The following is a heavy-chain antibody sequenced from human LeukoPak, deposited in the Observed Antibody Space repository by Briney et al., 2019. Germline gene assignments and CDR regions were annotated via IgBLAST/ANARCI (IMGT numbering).Heavy chain of an antibody. V-gene: IGHV3-48*01. D-gene: IGHD3-22*01. Sequence: GGSLRLSCAASGFTFSSYWMSWVRQAPGKGLEWVSYISSSSSTIYYADSVKGRFTISRDNAKNSLYLQMNSLRAEDTAVYYCAREASSGYSDYWGQGTLVTVSS. CDR1: GFTFSSYW. CDR2: ISSSSSTI. J-gene: IGHJ4*02. CDR3: AREASSGYSDY.